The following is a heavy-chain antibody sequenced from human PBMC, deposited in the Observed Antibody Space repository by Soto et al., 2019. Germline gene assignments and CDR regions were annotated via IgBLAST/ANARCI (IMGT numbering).Heavy chain of an antibody. Sequence: ASVKVSCKASGYTSPIYDIEWVRQAIGQGLEWMGRINPSGGSRYSAQKFQGRVTMTRDTSTTTVYMELSSLRSEDTAVYYCARGQQLGNYNWFDPWGQGTLVTVSS. CDR3: ARGQQLGNYNWFDP. V-gene: IGHV1-46*01. CDR2: INPSGGSR. CDR1: GYTSPIYD. D-gene: IGHD6-13*01. J-gene: IGHJ5*02.